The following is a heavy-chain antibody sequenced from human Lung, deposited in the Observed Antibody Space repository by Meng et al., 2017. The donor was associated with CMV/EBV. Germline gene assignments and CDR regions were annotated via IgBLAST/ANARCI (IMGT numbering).Heavy chain of an antibody. V-gene: IGHV4-31*03. J-gene: IGHJ4*02. CDR2: IYYTGST. D-gene: IGHD5-24*01. Sequence: QVHRQESGPGLVKPSQTLSLPCTVSGGSIGSGGYYWSWIRQHPGKGLEWIGYIYYTGSTFYNPSLKSRVTISVDTSKNQFSLKLIPATAADTAVYYCAREAGRDGYATPKFDYWGQGTLVTVSS. CDR1: GGSIGSGGYY. CDR3: AREAGRDGYATPKFDY.